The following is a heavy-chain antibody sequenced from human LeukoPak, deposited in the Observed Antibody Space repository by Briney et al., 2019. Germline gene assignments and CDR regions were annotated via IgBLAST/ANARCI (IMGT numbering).Heavy chain of an antibody. CDR2: FYTSGNS. Sequence: KASETLSLTCSVSGGSISTYYWSWIRQPAGKGLEWIGRFYTSGNSYYNPSLKSRVTMSVDTSKNQFSLKLSSVTAADPAVYYCARLSTVTTSFDYWGQGTLVTVSS. CDR1: GGSISTYY. CDR3: ARLSTVTTSFDY. D-gene: IGHD4-17*01. V-gene: IGHV4-4*07. J-gene: IGHJ4*02.